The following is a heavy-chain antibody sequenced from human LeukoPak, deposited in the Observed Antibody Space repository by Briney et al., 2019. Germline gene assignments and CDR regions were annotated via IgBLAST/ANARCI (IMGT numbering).Heavy chain of an antibody. CDR3: ATCAVVGATITYYYYGMDV. J-gene: IGHJ6*02. CDR2: IKSKTDGGTT. V-gene: IGHV3-15*01. CDR1: GFTFSNAW. D-gene: IGHD1-26*01. Sequence: GGSLRLSCAASGFTFSNAWMSWVRQAPGKGLEWVGRIKSKTDGGTTDYAAPVKGRFTISRDDSKNTLYLQMNSLRTEDTAVYYCATCAVVGATITYYYYGMDVWGQGTTVTVSS.